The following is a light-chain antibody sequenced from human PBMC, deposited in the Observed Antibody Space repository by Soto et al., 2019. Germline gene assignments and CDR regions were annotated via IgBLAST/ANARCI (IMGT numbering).Light chain of an antibody. Sequence: DIQMTQSPSSVSASLGDIVTITFRASQGISSWLAWYQQKPGQAPKLLIYAASNLQSGVPSRFSGSGSGTDFTLTISSLQPEDSATYFCQQTYTFPCTFGQGTRLEIK. CDR2: AAS. J-gene: IGKJ5*01. CDR3: QQTYTFPCT. CDR1: QGISSW. V-gene: IGKV1-12*01.